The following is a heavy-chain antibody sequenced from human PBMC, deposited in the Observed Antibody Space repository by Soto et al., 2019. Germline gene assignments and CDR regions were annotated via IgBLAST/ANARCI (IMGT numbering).Heavy chain of an antibody. CDR1: GGSFSGYY. V-gene: IGHV4-34*01. Sequence: SSETLSLTCAVYGGSFSGYYWSWIRQPPGKGLEWIGEINHSGSTNYNPSLKSRVTISVDTSKNQFSLKLSSVTAADTAVYYCARQAVAYDSSGYYSYWGQGTLVTVSS. D-gene: IGHD3-22*01. CDR3: ARQAVAYDSSGYYSY. CDR2: INHSGST. J-gene: IGHJ4*02.